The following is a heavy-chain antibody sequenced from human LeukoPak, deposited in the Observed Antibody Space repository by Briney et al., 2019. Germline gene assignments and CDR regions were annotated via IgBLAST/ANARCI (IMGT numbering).Heavy chain of an antibody. CDR2: ISNDGSNK. CDR3: AKGTQWLDDYYYGMDV. CDR1: GFTFSSYG. J-gene: IGHJ6*02. D-gene: IGHD6-19*01. Sequence: GRSLRLSCAASGFTFSSYGMHWVRQAPGKGLEWVAVISNDGSNKYYADSVKGRFTISRDNSKNTLYLQMNSLRAEDTAVYYCAKGTQWLDDYYYGMDVWGQGTTVTVSS. V-gene: IGHV3-30*18.